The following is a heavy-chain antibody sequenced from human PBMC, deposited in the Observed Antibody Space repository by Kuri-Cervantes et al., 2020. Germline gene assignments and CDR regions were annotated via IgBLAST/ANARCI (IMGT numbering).Heavy chain of an antibody. J-gene: IGHJ4*02. CDR2: IKQDGSEK. V-gene: IGHV3-7*01. CDR3: YCRSAGSGSRDY. Sequence: GESLKISCAASGFTFSSYWMNWVRQAPGKGLEWVANIKQDGSEKYYVDSVKGRFTISRDNAKNSLYLQMNSLRAEDTAVYYCYCRSAGSGSRDYWGQGTLVTVSS. CDR1: GFTFSSYW. D-gene: IGHD3-10*01.